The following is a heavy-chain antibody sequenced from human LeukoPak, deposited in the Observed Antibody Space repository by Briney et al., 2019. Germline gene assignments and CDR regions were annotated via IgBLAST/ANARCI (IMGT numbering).Heavy chain of an antibody. CDR1: GFTFSSYG. J-gene: IGHJ4*02. D-gene: IGHD6-6*01. CDR3: AKDIRYSSSSVDYFDY. V-gene: IGHV3-30*18. Sequence: GGSLRLSCAASGFTFSSYGMHWVRQAPGKGLEWVAVISYDGSNKYYADSVKGRFTISRDNSKNTLYLQMNSLRAEDTAVYYCAKDIRYSSSSVDYFDYWGQGTLVTVPS. CDR2: ISYDGSNK.